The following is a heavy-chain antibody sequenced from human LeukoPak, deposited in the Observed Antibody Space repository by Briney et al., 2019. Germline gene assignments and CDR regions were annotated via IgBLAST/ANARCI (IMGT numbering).Heavy chain of an antibody. CDR3: ARRGDYGLVTDY. V-gene: IGHV3-21*01. J-gene: IGHJ4*02. D-gene: IGHD3/OR15-3a*01. Sequence: GGSLRLSCTSSGFTFESSPMTWVRQAPGKGLEWVSLISGSGSFTLYSDSVKGRFVISRDNARNSLYLQMSSLRVDDTAIYYCARRGDYGLVTDYWGQGNVVTVSS. CDR2: ISGSGSFT. CDR1: GFTFESSP.